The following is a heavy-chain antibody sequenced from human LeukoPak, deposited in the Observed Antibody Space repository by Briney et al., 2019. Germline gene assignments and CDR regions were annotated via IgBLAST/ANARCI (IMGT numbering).Heavy chain of an antibody. V-gene: IGHV3-48*01. CDR3: ARATPSGSYWFDY. D-gene: IGHD3-10*01. Sequence: GGSLRLSCAASGFTFSAYNMNWLRQAPGKGLEWVSYISSGSSTIFYADSVKGRFTISRDNAKTSLYLQMNSLRAEDTAVYYCARATPSGSYWFDYWGQGTLVTVSS. J-gene: IGHJ4*02. CDR2: ISSGSSTI. CDR1: GFTFSAYN.